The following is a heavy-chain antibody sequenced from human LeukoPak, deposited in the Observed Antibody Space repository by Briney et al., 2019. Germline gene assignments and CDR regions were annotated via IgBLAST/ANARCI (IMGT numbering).Heavy chain of an antibody. CDR3: ARDVLAAAGTEL. CDR1: GGSISSYY. D-gene: IGHD6-13*01. CDR2: IYYSGST. V-gene: IGHV4-59*01. J-gene: IGHJ4*02. Sequence: PSETLSLTCTVSGGSISSYYWSWIRQPPGKGLEWIGYIYYSGSTNYNPSLKSRVTISVGTSKNQFSLKLSSVTAADTAVYYCARDVLAAAGTELWGQGTLVTVSS.